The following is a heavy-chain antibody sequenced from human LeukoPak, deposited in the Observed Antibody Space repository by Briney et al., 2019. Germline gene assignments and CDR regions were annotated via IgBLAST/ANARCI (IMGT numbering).Heavy chain of an antibody. J-gene: IGHJ5*02. CDR1: GGTFSSYA. Sequence: SSVKVSCKASGGTFSSYAISWVRQAPGQGLEWMGRIIPIFGTANYAQKFQGRVTITTDESTSTAYRELSSLRSEDTAVYYCARGDSSGWNMRWFDPWGQGTLVTVSS. V-gene: IGHV1-69*05. D-gene: IGHD6-19*01. CDR2: IIPIFGTA. CDR3: ARGDSSGWNMRWFDP.